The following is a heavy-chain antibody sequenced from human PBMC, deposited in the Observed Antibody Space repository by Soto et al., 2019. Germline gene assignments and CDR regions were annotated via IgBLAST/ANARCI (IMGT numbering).Heavy chain of an antibody. CDR2: IYYSGST. Sequence: SETLSLTCTVSGGSISSGDYYWSWIRQPPGKGLEWIGYIYYSGSTYYNPSLKSRVTISVDTSKNQFSLKLSSVTAADTAVYYCAREGRADFWSGYGWFDPWGQGTLVTAPQ. D-gene: IGHD3-3*01. V-gene: IGHV4-30-4*01. CDR3: AREGRADFWSGYGWFDP. CDR1: GGSISSGDYY. J-gene: IGHJ5*02.